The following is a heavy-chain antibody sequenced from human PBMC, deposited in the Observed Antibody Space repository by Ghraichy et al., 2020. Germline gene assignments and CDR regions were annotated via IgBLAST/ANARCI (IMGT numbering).Heavy chain of an antibody. Sequence: ASVKVSCKASGYTFTSYYMHWVRQAPGQGLEWMGIINPSGGSTSYAQKFQGRVTMTRDTSTSTVYMELSSLRSEDTAVYYCARYGGDYYDSSGSGYFDYWGQGTLVTVSS. D-gene: IGHD3-22*01. CDR1: GYTFTSYY. J-gene: IGHJ4*02. V-gene: IGHV1-46*01. CDR3: ARYGGDYYDSSGSGYFDY. CDR2: INPSGGST.